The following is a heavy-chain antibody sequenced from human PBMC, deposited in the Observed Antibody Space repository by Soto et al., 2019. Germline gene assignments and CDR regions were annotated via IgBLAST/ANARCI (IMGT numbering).Heavy chain of an antibody. CDR2: INHSGST. Sequence: SETLSLTCAVYGGSFSGYYWSWIRQPPGKGLEWIGEINHSGSTNYNPSLKSRVTISVDTSKNQFSLKLSSVTAADTAVYYCARVDIVATIGAFDIWGQGTMVTVSS. V-gene: IGHV4-34*01. D-gene: IGHD5-12*01. J-gene: IGHJ3*02. CDR3: ARVDIVATIGAFDI. CDR1: GGSFSGYY.